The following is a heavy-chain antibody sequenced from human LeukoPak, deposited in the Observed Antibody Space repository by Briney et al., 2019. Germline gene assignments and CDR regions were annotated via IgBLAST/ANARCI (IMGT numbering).Heavy chain of an antibody. J-gene: IGHJ4*02. D-gene: IGHD5-18*01. CDR2: MNPNSGNT. Sequence: WVRQATGQGLEWMGWMNPNSGNTGYAQKFQGRVTMTRNTSISTAYMELSSLRSEHTAVYYCARGRGYSYGLYRSEIDYWGQGTLVTVSS. V-gene: IGHV1-8*01. CDR3: ARGRGYSYGLYRSEIDY.